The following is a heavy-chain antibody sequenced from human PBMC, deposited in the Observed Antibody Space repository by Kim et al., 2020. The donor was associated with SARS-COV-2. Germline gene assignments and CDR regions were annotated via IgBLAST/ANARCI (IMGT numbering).Heavy chain of an antibody. Sequence: QGRVTITADESTSTAYMELSSLRSEDTAVYYCARHFGSMVRGVIIAGWFDPWGQGTLVTVSS. D-gene: IGHD3-10*01. J-gene: IGHJ5*02. V-gene: IGHV1-69*01. CDR3: ARHFGSMVRGVIIAGWFDP.